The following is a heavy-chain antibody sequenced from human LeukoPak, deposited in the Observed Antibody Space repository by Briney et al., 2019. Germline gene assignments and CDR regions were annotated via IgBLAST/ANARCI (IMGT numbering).Heavy chain of an antibody. V-gene: IGHV4-34*01. D-gene: IGHD2-2*01. CDR1: GGSFSGYY. Sequence: KPSETLSLTCAVYGGSFSGYYWSWIRQPPGKGLEWIGEINHGGSTNYNPSLKSRVTISVDTSKNQFSLKLSSVTAADTAVYYCARGYCSSTSCYRYWFDPWGQGTLVTVSS. CDR3: ARGYCSSTSCYRYWFDP. CDR2: INHGGST. J-gene: IGHJ5*02.